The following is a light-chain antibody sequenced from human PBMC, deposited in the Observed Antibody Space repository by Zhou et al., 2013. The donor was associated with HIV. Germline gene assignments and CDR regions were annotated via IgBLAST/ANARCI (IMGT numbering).Light chain of an antibody. CDR1: QSISSW. Sequence: DIQMTQSPSTLSASVGDRVTITCRASQSISSWLAWYQHKPGEAPKLLIYKASTLESGVPSRFSGSGYGTEFTLTINRLQPDDFATYSCQQYWRSSLTFAGGTKVEIK. J-gene: IGKJ4*01. V-gene: IGKV1-5*03. CDR2: KAS. CDR3: QQYWRSSLT.